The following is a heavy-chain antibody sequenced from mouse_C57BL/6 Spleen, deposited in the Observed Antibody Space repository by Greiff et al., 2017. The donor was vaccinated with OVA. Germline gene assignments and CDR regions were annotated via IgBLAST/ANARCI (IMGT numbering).Heavy chain of an antibody. V-gene: IGHV1-76*01. D-gene: IGHD1-1*01. CDR1: GYTFTDYY. CDR2: IYPGSGNT. CDR3: ARVYYGSSYWYFDV. J-gene: IGHJ1*03. Sequence: VKLMESGAELVRPGASVKLSCKASGYTFTDYYINWVKQRPGQGLEWIARIYPGSGNTYYNEKFKGKATLTAEKSSSTAYMQLSSLTSEDSAVYFCARVYYGSSYWYFDVWGTGTTVTVSS.